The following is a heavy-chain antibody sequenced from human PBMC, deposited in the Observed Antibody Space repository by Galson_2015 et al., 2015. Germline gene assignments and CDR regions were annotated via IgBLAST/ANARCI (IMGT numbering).Heavy chain of an antibody. J-gene: IGHJ4*02. V-gene: IGHV1-18*01. CDR2: ISAYNGNT. Sequence: SVKVSCKASGHTFTSYGISWVRQAPGQGLEWMGWISAYNGNTNYAQKLQGRVTMTTDTSTSTAYMELRSLRSGDTAVYYCARYGAGRYSHPGDYWGQGTLVTVSS. CDR1: GHTFTSYG. D-gene: IGHD5-18*01. CDR3: ARYGAGRYSHPGDY.